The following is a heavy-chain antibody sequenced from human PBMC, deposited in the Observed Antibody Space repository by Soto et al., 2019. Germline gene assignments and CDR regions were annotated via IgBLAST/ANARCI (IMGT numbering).Heavy chain of an antibody. CDR2: IYHSGST. CDR3: ARALTYCISTSCYVYYYYGMDV. J-gene: IGHJ6*02. D-gene: IGHD2-2*01. Sequence: TLSLTCAVSGGSISSGGYSWSWIRQPPGKGLEWIGYIYHSGSTYYNPSLKSRVTISVDTSKNQFSLKLSSVTAADTAVYYCARALTYCISTSCYVYYYYGMDVWGQGTTVTVSS. CDR1: GGSISSGGYS. V-gene: IGHV4-30-2*05.